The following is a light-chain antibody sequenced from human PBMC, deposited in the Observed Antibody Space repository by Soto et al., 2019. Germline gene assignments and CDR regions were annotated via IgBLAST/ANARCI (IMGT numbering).Light chain of an antibody. CDR3: QHYGSSPLT. Sequence: EIVLTQSPGTLSLSPGERATLSCRASQSVTSTFLAWYQQKPGQAPRLLIYGASSRATGIPDRFSGSGSGTDFTLTIGRLEPEDFAVYYCQHYGSSPLTFGGGPKVEI. V-gene: IGKV3-20*01. CDR2: GAS. J-gene: IGKJ4*01. CDR1: QSVTSTF.